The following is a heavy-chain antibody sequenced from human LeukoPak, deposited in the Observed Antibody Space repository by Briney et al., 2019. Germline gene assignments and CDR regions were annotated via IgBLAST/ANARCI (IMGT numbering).Heavy chain of an antibody. Sequence: GESLKISCKGSGYSFTSYWIGWVRQMPGKGLEWMGIIYPGDSDTRYSPSFQGQVTISADKSISTAYLQWSSLKASDTAMYYCARSGDHPYDSSGSPVGYWGQGTLVTVSS. CDR2: IYPGDSDT. J-gene: IGHJ4*02. CDR3: ARSGDHPYDSSGSPVGY. V-gene: IGHV5-51*01. CDR1: GYSFTSYW. D-gene: IGHD3-22*01.